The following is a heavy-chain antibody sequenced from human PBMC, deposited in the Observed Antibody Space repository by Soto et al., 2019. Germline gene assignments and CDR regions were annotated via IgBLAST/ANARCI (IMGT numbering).Heavy chain of an antibody. V-gene: IGHV4-30-2*01. CDR1: GGSINGGAYS. D-gene: IGHD3-16*02. CDR2: IYHTGSS. Sequence: SETLSLTCTVSGGSINGGAYSWTWMRQPPGKGLEWIGYIYHTGSSFYKPSLRSRVTISVDRSKNQFSLRLDSVTAADTAVYYCARVAGRSYHLDYWGQGTLVTVSS. J-gene: IGHJ4*02. CDR3: ARVAGRSYHLDY.